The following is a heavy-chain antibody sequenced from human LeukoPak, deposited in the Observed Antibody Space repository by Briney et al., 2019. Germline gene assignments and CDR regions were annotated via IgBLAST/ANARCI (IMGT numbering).Heavy chain of an antibody. CDR1: GYTFTGYY. D-gene: IGHD6-6*01. Sequence: ASVKDSCKASGYTFTGYYMHWVRQAPGQGLEWMGWINPNSGGTNYAQKLQGRVTMTRDTSISTAYMELSRLRSDDTAVYYCARWYSSSSGNWFDPWGQGTLVTVSS. V-gene: IGHV1-2*02. J-gene: IGHJ5*02. CDR3: ARWYSSSSGNWFDP. CDR2: INPNSGGT.